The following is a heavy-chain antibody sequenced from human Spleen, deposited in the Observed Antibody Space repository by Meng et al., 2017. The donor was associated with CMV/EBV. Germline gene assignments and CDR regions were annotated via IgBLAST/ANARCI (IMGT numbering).Heavy chain of an antibody. D-gene: IGHD1-14*01. V-gene: IGHV4-59*01. CDR1: GFTFSDYY. J-gene: IGHJ4*02. CDR2: IYYSGST. CDR3: ARVLPGARYFDY. Sequence: ESLKISCAASGFTFSDYYMSWIRQAPGKGLEWIGYIYYSGSTNYNPSLKSRVTISVDTSKNQFSLKLSSVTAADTAVYYCARVLPGARYFDYWGQGTLVTVSS.